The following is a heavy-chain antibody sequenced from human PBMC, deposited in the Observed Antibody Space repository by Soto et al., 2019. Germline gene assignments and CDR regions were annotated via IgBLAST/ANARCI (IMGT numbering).Heavy chain of an antibody. CDR2: IYPGDSDT. D-gene: IGHD3-22*01. V-gene: IGHV5-51*01. Sequence: PGESLKISGKGSGYSFTSYWIGWVRQMPGKGLEWMGIIYPGDSDTRYSPSFQGQVTISADKSISTAYLQWSSLKASDTAMYYCARHVLDTYYYDSSGYFFDYWGQGTLVTVSS. J-gene: IGHJ4*02. CDR1: GYSFTSYW. CDR3: ARHVLDTYYYDSSGYFFDY.